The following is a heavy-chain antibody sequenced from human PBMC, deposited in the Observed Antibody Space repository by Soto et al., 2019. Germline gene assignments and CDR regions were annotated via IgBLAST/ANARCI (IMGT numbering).Heavy chain of an antibody. CDR2: ISGSGGST. V-gene: IGHV3-23*01. J-gene: IGHJ6*02. CDR1: GFTFSSYA. D-gene: IGHD2-15*01. Sequence: GGSLRLSCAASGFTFSSYAMSWVRQAPGKGLEWVSAISGSGGSTYYADSVKGRFTISRDNSKNTLYLQMNSLRAEDTAVYYCAKGLVVAAPRNTYYYGMDVWGQGTTVTVSS. CDR3: AKGLVVAAPRNTYYYGMDV.